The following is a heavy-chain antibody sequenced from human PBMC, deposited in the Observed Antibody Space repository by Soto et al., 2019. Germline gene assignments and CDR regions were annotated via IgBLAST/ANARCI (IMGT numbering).Heavy chain of an antibody. D-gene: IGHD3-10*01. CDR3: AKSSRGFYYYYGMDV. CDR1: GFTFSSYA. J-gene: IGHJ6*02. CDR2: TSGSGGST. Sequence: EVQLLESGGGLVQPGGSLRLSCAASGFTFSSYAMNWVRQAPGKGLEWVSATSGSGGSTFYADSVKGRLTISRDNSKNTLYQEMNSLRAEDTAVYYCAKSSRGFYYYYGMDVWGQGTTVTVSS. V-gene: IGHV3-23*01.